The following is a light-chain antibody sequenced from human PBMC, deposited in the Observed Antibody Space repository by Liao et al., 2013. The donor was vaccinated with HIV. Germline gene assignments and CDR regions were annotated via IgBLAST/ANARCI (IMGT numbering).Light chain of an antibody. CDR3: QAWDSSTGV. J-gene: IGLJ3*02. V-gene: IGLV3-21*01. Sequence: SYELTQPPSVSVSPGQTARISCSGDALGRHYGFWYQQRPGQAPVLVIYYDTDRPSGIPDRFSGSNSGNTATLTITRVGAGDEADYYCQAWDSSTGVFGGGTKLTVL. CDR1: ALGRHY. CDR2: YDT.